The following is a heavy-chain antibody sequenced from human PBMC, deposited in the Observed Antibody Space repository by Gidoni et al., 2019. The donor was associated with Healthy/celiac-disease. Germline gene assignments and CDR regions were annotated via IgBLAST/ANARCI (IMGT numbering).Heavy chain of an antibody. CDR1: GGSISSSSYY. Sequence: QLQLQESGPGLVKPSETLSLTCTATGGSISSSSYYWGCIRQPPGKGREWIGSIYYSGSTYHNPSLKSRVTISVDTSKNQFSLKLSSVTAADTAVYYCARDYHGSSSWYEPDAFDIWGQGTMVTVSS. V-gene: IGHV4-39*07. D-gene: IGHD6-13*01. J-gene: IGHJ3*02. CDR2: IYYSGST. CDR3: ARDYHGSSSWYEPDAFDI.